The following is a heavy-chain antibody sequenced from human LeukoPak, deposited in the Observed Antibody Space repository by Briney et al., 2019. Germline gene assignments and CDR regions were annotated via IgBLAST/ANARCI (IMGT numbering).Heavy chain of an antibody. CDR1: GGSVSSGSYY. Sequence: KASETLSLTCTVSGGSVSSGSYYWSWIRQPPGKGLEWIGYIYYSGSTNYNPSLKSRVTISVDTSKNQFSLKLSSVTAADTAVYYCARENSNYGSFDYWGQGTLVTVSS. V-gene: IGHV4-61*01. D-gene: IGHD4-11*01. J-gene: IGHJ4*02. CDR3: ARENSNYGSFDY. CDR2: IYYSGST.